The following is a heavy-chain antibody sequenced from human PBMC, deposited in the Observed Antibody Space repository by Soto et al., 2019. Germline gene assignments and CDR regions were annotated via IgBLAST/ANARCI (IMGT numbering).Heavy chain of an antibody. CDR1: GFTFSSFA. CDR3: AGPGYSSQDY. D-gene: IGHD5-18*01. J-gene: IGHJ4*02. Sequence: GGSLRLSCAASGFTFSSFALSWVRQAPGKGLEWVSAISGSGDGTDYADSVKGRFTISRDNPKNTLYLQMNSLRAEDTAVYYCAGPGYSSQDYWGQGALVTV. CDR2: ISGSGDGT. V-gene: IGHV3-23*01.